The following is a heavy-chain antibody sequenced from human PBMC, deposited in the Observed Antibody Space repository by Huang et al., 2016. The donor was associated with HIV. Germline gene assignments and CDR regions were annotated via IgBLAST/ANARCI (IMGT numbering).Heavy chain of an antibody. J-gene: IGHJ5*02. D-gene: IGHD6-13*01. CDR1: GGTFSSCG. Sequence: QVQLVQSGAEVKKPGSSVKVSCRASGGTFSSCGISWVRQAPGQGLEGRGGIIPIFGTPNYAQKFQGRVTITADESTSTAYMELSSLRSEDTAVYYCARWEAADDNNWFDPWGQGTLVTVSS. CDR3: ARWEAADDNNWFDP. CDR2: IIPIFGTP. V-gene: IGHV1-69*01.